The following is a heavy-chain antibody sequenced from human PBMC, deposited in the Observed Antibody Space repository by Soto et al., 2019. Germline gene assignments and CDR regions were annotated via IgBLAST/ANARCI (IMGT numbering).Heavy chain of an antibody. CDR2: TYHRGST. J-gene: IGHJ4*02. CDR1: GVSISSYF. V-gene: IGHV4-59*01. D-gene: IGHD6-25*01. Sequence: ETLSLTCSVSGVSISSYFWSWIRQAPGRGLEWIGYTYHRGSTNYSPSLKSRVAISLDTSENQFSLKVNSVTAADTAVYYCARIGGYHGTLDYWGQGTPVTGSS. CDR3: ARIGGYHGTLDY.